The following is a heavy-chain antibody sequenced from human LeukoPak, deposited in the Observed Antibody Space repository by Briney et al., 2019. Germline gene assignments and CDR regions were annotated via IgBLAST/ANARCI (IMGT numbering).Heavy chain of an antibody. CDR3: ARDRNYYGSGKSYSRGAFDL. J-gene: IGHJ3*01. D-gene: IGHD3-10*01. Sequence: SETLSLTCAVSGGSISSSNWWSWVRQPPGKGLEWIGEIYHSGSTNYNPSLKSRVTISVDKSKNQFSLKLSSVTAADTAVYYCARDRNYYGSGKSYSRGAFDLWGQGTVVTVSS. CDR1: GGSISSSNW. V-gene: IGHV4-4*02. CDR2: IYHSGST.